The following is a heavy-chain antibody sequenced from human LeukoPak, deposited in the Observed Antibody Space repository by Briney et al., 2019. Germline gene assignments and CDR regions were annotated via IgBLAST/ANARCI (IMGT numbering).Heavy chain of an antibody. CDR3: ARGSMTMIVVAASGPDY. J-gene: IGHJ4*02. Sequence: ASVKVSCEASGYTFTGYYMHWVRQAPGQGLEWMGRINPNSGGTNYAQKFQGRVTMTRDTSISTAYMELSRLRSDDTAVYYCARGSMTMIVVAASGPDYWGQGTLVTVSS. CDR2: INPNSGGT. CDR1: GYTFTGYY. V-gene: IGHV1-2*06. D-gene: IGHD3-22*01.